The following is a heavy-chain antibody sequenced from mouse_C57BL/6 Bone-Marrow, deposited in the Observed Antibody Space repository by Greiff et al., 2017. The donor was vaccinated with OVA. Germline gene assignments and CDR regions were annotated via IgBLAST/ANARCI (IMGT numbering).Heavy chain of an antibody. CDR1: GYTFTDYY. Sequence: QVQLKQSGAELVRPGASVKLSCKASGYTFTDYYINWVKQRPGQGLEWIGEIYPRSGNTYYNEKFKGKATLTADKSSSTAYMELRSLTSEDSAVYFCARGYYVDDYWGQGTTLTVSS. CDR2: IYPRSGNT. V-gene: IGHV1-76*01. CDR3: ARGYYVDDY. J-gene: IGHJ2*01. D-gene: IGHD2-3*01.